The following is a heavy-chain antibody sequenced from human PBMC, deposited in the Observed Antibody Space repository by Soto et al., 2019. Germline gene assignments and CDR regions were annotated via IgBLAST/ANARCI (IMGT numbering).Heavy chain of an antibody. CDR1: GGTFSSYA. J-gene: IGHJ6*03. V-gene: IGHV1-69*13. Sequence: SVKVSCKASGGTFSSYAISWVRQAPGQGLEWMGGIIPIFGTANYAQKFQGRVTITADESTSTAYMELSSLRSEDTAGDYWGRGRRVVPIYYMDDRGKGTTVTV. D-gene: IGHD2-15*01. CDR3: GRGRRVVPIYYMDD. CDR2: IIPIFGTA.